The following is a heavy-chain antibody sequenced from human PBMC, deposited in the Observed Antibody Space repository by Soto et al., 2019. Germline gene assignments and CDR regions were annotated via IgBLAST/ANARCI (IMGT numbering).Heavy chain of an antibody. D-gene: IGHD2-2*01. Sequence: GGSLRLSCTASGFTFDDYAMSWFRQAPGKGLEWVGFIRSKAYVGTTQYAASVKGRFTISRDDSKSIAYLQMNSLKTEDTAVYYCTRQRDCSSASCLDSYYNGMDVWGQGTTVTVSS. CDR2: IRSKAYVGTT. V-gene: IGHV3-49*03. J-gene: IGHJ6*02. CDR1: GFTFDDYA. CDR3: TRQRDCSSASCLDSYYNGMDV.